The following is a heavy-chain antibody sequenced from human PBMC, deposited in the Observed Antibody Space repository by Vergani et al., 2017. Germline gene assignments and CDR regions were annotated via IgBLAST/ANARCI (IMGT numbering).Heavy chain of an antibody. CDR2: INPNSGGT. Sequence: QVQLVQSGAEVKKPGASVKVSCKASGYTFTGYYMHWVRQAPGQGLEWMGWINPNSGGTNYAQKFQGWVTMTRDTSISTAYMGLSRLRSDDTAVYYCARDQGDYYGSGSYLGVGKDGMDVWGQGTTVTVSS. V-gene: IGHV1-2*04. J-gene: IGHJ6*02. CDR1: GYTFTGYY. CDR3: ARDQGDYYGSGSYLGVGKDGMDV. D-gene: IGHD3-10*01.